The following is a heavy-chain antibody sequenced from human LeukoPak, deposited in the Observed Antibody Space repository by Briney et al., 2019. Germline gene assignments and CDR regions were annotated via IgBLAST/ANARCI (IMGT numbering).Heavy chain of an antibody. D-gene: IGHD6-13*01. Sequence: GGSLRLSCAVSGFTFNNYWMHWVRQAPGKGLVWISSINNDGSTTSYADSVKGRFTISRDNAKNTLYLQMNSLRAEDTAVYYCAKAGMKPSSSWYDYWGQGTLVTVSS. V-gene: IGHV3-74*01. CDR2: INNDGSTT. CDR3: AKAGMKPSSSWYDY. CDR1: GFTFNNYW. J-gene: IGHJ4*02.